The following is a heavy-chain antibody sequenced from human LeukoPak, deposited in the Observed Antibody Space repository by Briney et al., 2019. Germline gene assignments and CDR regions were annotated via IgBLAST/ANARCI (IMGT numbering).Heavy chain of an antibody. V-gene: IGHV3-74*01. CDR2: INSDGSTT. CDR3: ASGYSSDYGGNTY. J-gene: IGHJ4*02. CDR1: GFTFSSYW. D-gene: IGHD4-23*01. Sequence: GGTLRLSCAASGFTFSSYWMHWVRQAPGQGLVWVSRINSDGSTTSYADSVKGRFTISRDNAKNTLYLQMNSLRAEDTAVYYCASGYSSDYGGNTYWGQGTLVTVSS.